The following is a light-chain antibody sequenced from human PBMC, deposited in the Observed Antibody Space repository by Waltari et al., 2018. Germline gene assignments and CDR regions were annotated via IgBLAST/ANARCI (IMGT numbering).Light chain of an antibody. V-gene: IGKV3-20*01. CDR2: GAA. Sequence: EIVLTQSPRTLSLSPGERATLSCRASQSVNSSYLAWYQQKPGQAPSLLIYGAASRATGIPDRFSGGGSGTDVTLTIRRLEPEDFAVYYCQRYGSSSVTFGQGTKLEIK. CDR1: QSVNSSY. CDR3: QRYGSSSVT. J-gene: IGKJ2*01.